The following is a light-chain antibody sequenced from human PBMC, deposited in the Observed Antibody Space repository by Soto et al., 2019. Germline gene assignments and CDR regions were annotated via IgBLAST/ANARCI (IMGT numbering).Light chain of an antibody. CDR2: LEGRGSY. Sequence: QLVLTQSSSASASLGSSVKLTCTLSSGLSSYIIAWHQQQPGKAPRYLMNLEGRGSYNKGSGIPDRFSGSSSGPDRYLTISNLQFEDEADYYCETWDSNTWVFGGGTKLTVL. CDR3: ETWDSNTWV. J-gene: IGLJ3*02. CDR1: SGLSSYI. V-gene: IGLV4-60*02.